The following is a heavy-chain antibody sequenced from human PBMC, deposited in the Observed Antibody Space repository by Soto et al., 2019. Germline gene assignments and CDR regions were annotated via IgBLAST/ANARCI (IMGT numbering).Heavy chain of an antibody. CDR2: INERGGST. V-gene: IGHV3-23*01. CDR1: GFTFSTYA. J-gene: IGHJ3*02. CDR3: AKDKSGTTAFDI. Sequence: PGGSLRLSCADSGFTFSTYALSWVRQAPGKGLEWVSAINERGGSTYSADSVKGRFTISRDNSKNPLYLEMKSLRAEVTARYYCAKDKSGTTAFDIWGQGTMVTVSS. D-gene: IGHD1-1*01.